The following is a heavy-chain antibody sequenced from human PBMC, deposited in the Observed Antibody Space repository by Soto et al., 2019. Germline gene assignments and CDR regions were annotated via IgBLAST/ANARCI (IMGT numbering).Heavy chain of an antibody. D-gene: IGHD2-2*01. Sequence: PGVSLKISCQGSGYSSTSYWIAWVRQMPGKGLELMGIIYLDDSDTRYSPSFQAQVTISADKSISTAYLQWSSLQASDTAMYYCAKKGGPGESSPNPFGHWGQGTLVTVSS. CDR3: AKKGGPGESSPNPFGH. CDR1: GYSSTSYW. V-gene: IGHV5-51*01. CDR2: IYLDDSDT. J-gene: IGHJ5*02.